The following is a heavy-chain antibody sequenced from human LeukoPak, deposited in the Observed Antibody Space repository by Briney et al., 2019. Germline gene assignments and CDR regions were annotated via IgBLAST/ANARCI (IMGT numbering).Heavy chain of an antibody. CDR3: ARESYGLVDY. CDR2: INPNSGGT. CDR1: XTGYX. J-gene: IGHJ4*02. Sequence: XTGYXMHWVRQAPGQGLEWMGWINPNSGGTNYAQKFQGWVTMTRDTSISTAYMELSRLRSDDTAVYYCARESYGLVDYWGQGTLVTVSS. D-gene: IGHD3-10*01. V-gene: IGHV1-2*04.